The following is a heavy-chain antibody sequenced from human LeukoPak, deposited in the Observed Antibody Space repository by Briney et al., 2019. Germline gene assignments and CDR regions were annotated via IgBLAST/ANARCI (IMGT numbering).Heavy chain of an antibody. CDR1: GFTFSRYS. CDR3: ARDQQWLDTEGGFDY. Sequence: GGSLRLSCAASGFTFSRYSMHWVRQAPGKGLEWVSSINTTNSYIYYADSVKGRFAISRDNAKNSLYLQMNSLRAEDTAIYYCARDQQWLDTEGGFDYWGQGTLVAVSS. J-gene: IGHJ4*02. CDR2: INTTNSYI. D-gene: IGHD6-19*01. V-gene: IGHV3-21*01.